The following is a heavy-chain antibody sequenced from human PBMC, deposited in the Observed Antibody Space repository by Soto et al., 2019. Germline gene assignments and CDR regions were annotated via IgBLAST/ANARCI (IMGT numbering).Heavy chain of an antibody. D-gene: IGHD6-13*01. CDR1: GFTFSSYA. J-gene: IGHJ4*02. CDR2: ISGSGGST. Sequence: PGGSLRLSCAASGFTFSSYAMRWVRQAPGKGLEWVSAISGSGGSTYYADSVKGRFTISRDNSKNTLYLQMNSLRAEDTAVYYCAKAGAPYSSSWYQFDYWGQGTLVTVSS. CDR3: AKAGAPYSSSWYQFDY. V-gene: IGHV3-23*01.